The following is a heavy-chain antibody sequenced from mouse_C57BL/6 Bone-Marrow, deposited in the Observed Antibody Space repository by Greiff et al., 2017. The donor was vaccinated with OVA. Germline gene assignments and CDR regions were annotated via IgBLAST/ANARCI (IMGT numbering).Heavy chain of an antibody. D-gene: IGHD2-3*01. J-gene: IGHJ4*01. CDR1: GFTFSSYA. CDR2: ISDGGSYT. CDR3: ARDLLYDYNAMDY. Sequence: EVQVVESGGGLVKPGGSLKLSCAASGFTFSSYAMSWVRQTPEKRLEWVATISDGGSYTYYPDNVKGRFTISRDNAKNNLYLQMSHLKSEDTAMYYCARDLLYDYNAMDYWGQGTSVTVSS. V-gene: IGHV5-4*01.